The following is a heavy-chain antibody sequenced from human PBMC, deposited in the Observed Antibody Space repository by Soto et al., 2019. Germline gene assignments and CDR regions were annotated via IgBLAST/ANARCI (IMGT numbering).Heavy chain of an antibody. J-gene: IGHJ5*02. CDR2: IYYSGST. CDR3: ASVVVVVAATLNWFDP. V-gene: IGHV4-31*03. CDR1: GGSISSGGYY. D-gene: IGHD2-15*01. Sequence: SETLSLTCTVSGGSISSGGYYWSWIRQHPGKGLEWIGYIYYSGSTYYNPSLKSRVTISVDTSKNQFSLKLSSVTAADTAVYYCASVVVVVAATLNWFDPWGQGTLVTVSS.